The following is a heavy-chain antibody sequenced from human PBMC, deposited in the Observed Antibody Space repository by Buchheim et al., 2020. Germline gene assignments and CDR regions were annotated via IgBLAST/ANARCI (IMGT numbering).Heavy chain of an antibody. CDR3: ARVGSIAARLRSFYYYGMDV. Sequence: QVQLQQWGAGLLKPSETLSLTCAVYGGSFSGYYWSWIRQPPGKGLEWIGEINHSGSTNHNPSLKSRVTISVDTSKHQFSLKLSSVTAADTAVYYCARVGSIAARLRSFYYYGMDVWGQGTT. D-gene: IGHD6-6*01. J-gene: IGHJ6*02. CDR2: INHSGST. CDR1: GGSFSGYY. V-gene: IGHV4-34*01.